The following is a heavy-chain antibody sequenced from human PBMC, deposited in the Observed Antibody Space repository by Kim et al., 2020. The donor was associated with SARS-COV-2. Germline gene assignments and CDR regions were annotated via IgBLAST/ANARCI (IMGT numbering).Heavy chain of an antibody. CDR3: ARFPHIRMVRELIAFGFDY. CDR2: IYPGDSDT. J-gene: IGHJ4*02. D-gene: IGHD3-10*01. V-gene: IGHV5-51*01. CDR1: GYSFTNYW. Sequence: GESLKISCRGSGYSFTNYWIGWVRQMPGKGLEYMGIIYPGDSDTRYSPSFQGQVTISADKSISTAYLQWRSLKASDSAMYYCARFPHIRMVRELIAFGFDYWGQGTLVTVSS.